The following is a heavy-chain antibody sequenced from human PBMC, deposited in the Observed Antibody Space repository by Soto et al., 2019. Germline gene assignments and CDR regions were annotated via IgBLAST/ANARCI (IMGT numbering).Heavy chain of an antibody. V-gene: IGHV1-69*12. Sequence: QVQLVQSGAEVKKPGSSVKVSCKASGGTFSSYAISWVRQAPGQGLEWMGGIIPIFGTANYAQKFQGRVTIXAXEXXSTAYMELSSLRSEDTAVYYCASSVAKYYYYRMDVWGQGTTVTVSS. D-gene: IGHD5-12*01. CDR1: GGTFSSYA. J-gene: IGHJ6*02. CDR3: ASSVAKYYYYRMDV. CDR2: IIPIFGTA.